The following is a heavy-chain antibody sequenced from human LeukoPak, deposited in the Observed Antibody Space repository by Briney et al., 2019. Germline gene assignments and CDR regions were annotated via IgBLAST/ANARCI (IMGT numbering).Heavy chain of an antibody. Sequence: GGSLRLSCAASGFTFSSYEMNWVRQAPGKGLEWVSYISSSGSTIYYADSVKGRFTISRDNAKNSLYLQMNSLRAEDTAVYYCARSSSSWYRVWHFDYWGQGTLVTVSS. CDR2: ISSSGSTI. CDR1: GFTFSSYE. CDR3: ARSSSSWYRVWHFDY. J-gene: IGHJ4*02. V-gene: IGHV3-48*03. D-gene: IGHD6-13*01.